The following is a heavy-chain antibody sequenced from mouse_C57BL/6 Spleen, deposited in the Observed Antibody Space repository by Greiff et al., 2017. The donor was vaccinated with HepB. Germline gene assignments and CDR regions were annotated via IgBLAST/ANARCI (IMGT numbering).Heavy chain of an antibody. CDR2: LWRGGST. J-gene: IGHJ4*01. CDR1: GFSLTSYG. V-gene: IGHV2-5*01. CDR3: AIPTGDYAMDY. Sequence: VKLQQSGPGLVQPSQSLSITCTVSGFSLTSYGVHWVRQSPGKGLEWLGVLWRGGSTDYNASFMSRLSSTKDNSKSQVFLKMNSLQADDNAIYYCAIPTGDYAMDYWGQGTSVTVSS. D-gene: IGHD4-1*02.